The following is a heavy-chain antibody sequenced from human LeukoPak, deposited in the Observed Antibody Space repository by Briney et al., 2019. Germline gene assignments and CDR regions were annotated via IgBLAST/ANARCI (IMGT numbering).Heavy chain of an antibody. D-gene: IGHD3-16*02. CDR3: ARERDDYVWGSYRYTDRYFDY. CDR1: GGSFSSYY. Sequence: PSETLALTCTVSGGSFSSYYWSWIRQPAGKGLEWIGRIYTSGSTNYNPSLKSRVTMSVDTSKNQFSLKLSSVTAADTAVYYCARERDDYVWGSYRYTDRYFDYWGQGTLVTVSS. CDR2: IYTSGST. J-gene: IGHJ4*02. V-gene: IGHV4-4*07.